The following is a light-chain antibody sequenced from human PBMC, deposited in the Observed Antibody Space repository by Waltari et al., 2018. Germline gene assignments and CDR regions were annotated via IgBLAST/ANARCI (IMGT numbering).Light chain of an antibody. CDR1: ELGSKY. J-gene: IGLJ2*01. Sequence: SYEVTQPPSVSVSPGQTASVTCSGDELGSKYTSWYQQRPVQSPVVVIYQNTKRPSGIPERFSGSNSGNTATLTISGTQAMDEADYYCQAWDSTIAVFGGGTKLTVL. V-gene: IGLV3-1*01. CDR2: QNT. CDR3: QAWDSTIAV.